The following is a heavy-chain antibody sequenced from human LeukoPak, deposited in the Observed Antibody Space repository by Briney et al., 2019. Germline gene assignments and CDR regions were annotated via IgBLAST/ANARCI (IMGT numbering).Heavy chain of an antibody. V-gene: IGHV1-18*01. CDR3: ARDGAWGPIQLSFDY. CDR2: ISAYNGNT. CDR1: GYTFTSYG. Sequence: ASVKVSCTASGYTFTSYGISWVRRAPGQGLEWMGWISAYNGNTNYAQKLQGRVTMTTDTSTSTAYMELRSLRSDDTAVYYCARDGAWGPIQLSFDYWGQGTLVTVSS. J-gene: IGHJ4*02. D-gene: IGHD5-18*01.